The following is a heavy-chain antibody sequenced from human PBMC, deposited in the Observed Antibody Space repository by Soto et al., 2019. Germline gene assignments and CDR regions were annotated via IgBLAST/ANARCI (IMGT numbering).Heavy chain of an antibody. CDR1: GFTFSSYS. V-gene: IGHV3-21*01. Sequence: PGGSLRLSCAASGFTFSSYSMNWFRQAPGKGLEWVSSISSSSSYIYYADSVKGRFTISRDNAKNSLYLQMNSLRAEDTAVYYCAGEGMAVACQGRGMDVWGKGTTVTVSS. CDR3: AGEGMAVACQGRGMDV. J-gene: IGHJ6*04. CDR2: ISSSSSYI. D-gene: IGHD6-19*01.